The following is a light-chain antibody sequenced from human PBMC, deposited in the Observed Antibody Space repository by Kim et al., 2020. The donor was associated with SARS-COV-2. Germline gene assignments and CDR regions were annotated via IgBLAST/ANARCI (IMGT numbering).Light chain of an antibody. Sequence: PRQRANRACRATQSNRTVLAWFQQKPGQSPRVILYAASARATGIPARFSGSGSKTEFTLTITNVQSEDCAVYYCQQYAYWRAFGQGTRMEIK. CDR2: AAS. J-gene: IGKJ5*01. V-gene: IGKV3-15*01. CDR1: QSNRTV. CDR3: QQYAYWRA.